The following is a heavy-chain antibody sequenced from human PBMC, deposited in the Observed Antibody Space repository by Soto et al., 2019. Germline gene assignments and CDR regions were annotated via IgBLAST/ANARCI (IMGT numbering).Heavy chain of an antibody. J-gene: IGHJ6*02. CDR1: GGSISSGGYY. D-gene: IGHD3-10*01. CDR2: IYYSGST. V-gene: IGHV4-31*03. Sequence: SETLSLTCTVSGGSISSGGYYWSWIRQHPGKGLEWIGYIYYSGSTYYNPSLKSRVTISVDTSKNQFSLKLSSVTAADTAVYYCARDTRSGSFQYGMDVWGQGTTVTVSS. CDR3: ARDTRSGSFQYGMDV.